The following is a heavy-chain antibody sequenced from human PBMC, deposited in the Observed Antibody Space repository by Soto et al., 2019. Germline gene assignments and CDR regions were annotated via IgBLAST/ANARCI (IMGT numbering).Heavy chain of an antibody. D-gene: IGHD1-26*01. CDR3: AKDTGVSERVVIRHFDY. V-gene: IGHV3-53*01. CDR2: IYRGGAT. J-gene: IGHJ4*02. CDR1: GFSVSTIH. Sequence: RLPWAAAGFSVSTIHMHWVRKTQGKGLEWVSVIYRGGATYYAASVKGRFTISRDKSKTTVYLQMNSLRAEDTAVYYCAKDTGVSERVVIRHFDYWGQGTLVTVSS.